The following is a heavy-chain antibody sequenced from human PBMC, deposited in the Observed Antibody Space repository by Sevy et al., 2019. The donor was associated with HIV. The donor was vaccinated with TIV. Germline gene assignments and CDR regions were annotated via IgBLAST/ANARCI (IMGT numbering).Heavy chain of an antibody. V-gene: IGHV1-8*01. J-gene: IGHJ4*02. Sequence: ASVKVSCRASGYSFTSHDINWVRQATGQGLEWVGWMNPNSGNTAYAQKFQGRVTMTRNTSISTAYMELSSLGSDDTAVYYCARGPDSLLWFGELLQSPLIYFDSWGQGTLITVSS. CDR2: MNPNSGNT. D-gene: IGHD3-10*01. CDR1: GYSFTSHD. CDR3: ARGPDSLLWFGELLQSPLIYFDS.